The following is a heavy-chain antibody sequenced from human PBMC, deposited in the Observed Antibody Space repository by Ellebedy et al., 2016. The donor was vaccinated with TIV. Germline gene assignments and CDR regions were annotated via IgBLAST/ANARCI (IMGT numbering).Heavy chain of an antibody. D-gene: IGHD3-10*01. Sequence: SETLSLTXTVSGGSISSSSYYWSWVRQLPGKGLEWIGYIYNTGITYYSPSLKSRISLSVDTSKNQFSLQMTSVTAADTGIYYCARVRGSGSYYANWGQGTLVTVSS. CDR3: ARVRGSGSYYAN. CDR2: IYNTGIT. V-gene: IGHV4-31*03. CDR1: GGSISSSSYY. J-gene: IGHJ4*02.